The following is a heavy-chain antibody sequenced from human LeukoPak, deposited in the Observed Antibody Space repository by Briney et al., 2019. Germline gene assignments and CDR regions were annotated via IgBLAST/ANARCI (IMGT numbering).Heavy chain of an antibody. V-gene: IGHV4-31*03. J-gene: IGHJ6*03. D-gene: IGHD3-3*01. Sequence: PSETLSLTCTVSGGSISSGGYYWSWTRQHPGKGLEWIGYIYYSGSTYYNPSLKSRVTISVDTSKNQFSLKLSSVTAADTAVYYCARNPGVGIPYYYCMDVWGKGTTVTVSS. CDR2: IYYSGST. CDR1: GGSISSGGYY. CDR3: ARNPGVGIPYYYCMDV.